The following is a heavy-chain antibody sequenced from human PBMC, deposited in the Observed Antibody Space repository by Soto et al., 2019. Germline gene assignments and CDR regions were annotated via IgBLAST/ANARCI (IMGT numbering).Heavy chain of an antibody. Sequence: EVQLVESGGGLVQPGGSLRLSCAASGFTFSSYWMTWVRQAPGKGLEWVANIKKDGSEKYHVDSVKGRFTISRDNAKNALYLQMNSLRAEDTAVYYCARSGSYYIDYGMDVWGQGTTVMVSS. CDR1: GFTFSSYW. D-gene: IGHD1-26*01. J-gene: IGHJ6*01. CDR2: IKKDGSEK. V-gene: IGHV3-7*02. CDR3: ARSGSYYIDYGMDV.